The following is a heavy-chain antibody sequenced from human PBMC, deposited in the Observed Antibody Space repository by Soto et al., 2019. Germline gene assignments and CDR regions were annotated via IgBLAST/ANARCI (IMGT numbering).Heavy chain of an antibody. J-gene: IGHJ3*02. D-gene: IGHD1-26*01. Sequence: QVQLVQSGAEVKKPGASVKVSCKASGYTFTSYGISWVRQAPGQGLEWMGWISAYNGNKNYAQKLQGRVTMSTDTSTSTAYMELRSLRSDDTAVYYCAIPLGSGSYVGAFDIWGQGTMVTVSS. CDR2: ISAYNGNK. CDR3: AIPLGSGSYVGAFDI. CDR1: GYTFTSYG. V-gene: IGHV1-18*01.